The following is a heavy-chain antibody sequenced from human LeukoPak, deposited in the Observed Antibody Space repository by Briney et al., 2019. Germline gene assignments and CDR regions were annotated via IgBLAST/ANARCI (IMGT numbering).Heavy chain of an antibody. CDR2: ISGSGGST. Sequence: GGSLRLSCAASGFTFSSYAMSWVRQAPGKGLEWVSAISGSGGSTYYADSVKGRFAISRDNSKNTLYLQMNSLRAEDTAVYYCAKFPWGTGEYYWGQGTLVTVSS. D-gene: IGHD7-27*01. V-gene: IGHV3-23*01. J-gene: IGHJ4*02. CDR3: AKFPWGTGEYY. CDR1: GFTFSSYA.